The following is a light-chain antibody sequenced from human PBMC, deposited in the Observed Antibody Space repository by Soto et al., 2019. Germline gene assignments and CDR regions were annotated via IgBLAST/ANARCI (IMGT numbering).Light chain of an antibody. V-gene: IGKV1-5*01. CDR1: QSISSW. J-gene: IGKJ1*01. CDR3: QQYDSFSGT. Sequence: EILMTQSPATLSASEGDRVTITCRASQSISSWLAWYQQKPGKAPKLLIYGASSLESGVPSRFSGSGSGTEFTLTITNLQPDDFATYYCQQYDSFSGTFGQGTKVDI. CDR2: GAS.